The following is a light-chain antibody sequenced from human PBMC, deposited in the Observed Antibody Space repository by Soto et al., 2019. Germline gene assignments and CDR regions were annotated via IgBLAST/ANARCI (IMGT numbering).Light chain of an antibody. CDR1: KSISSN. V-gene: IGKV3-20*01. CDR3: QQYGSSGT. CDR2: GVS. Sequence: EIVMTQSPVTLSASPGERVTLSCRTNKSISSNLAWYQQKRGQAPRLLISGVSTRASGVPDRFSGSGSGTDFTLTISRLEPEDFAVYYCQQYGSSGTCGQGTKVDIK. J-gene: IGKJ1*01.